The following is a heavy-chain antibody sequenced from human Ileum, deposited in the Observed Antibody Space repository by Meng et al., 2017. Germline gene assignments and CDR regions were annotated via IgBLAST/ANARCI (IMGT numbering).Heavy chain of an antibody. CDR3: ARDPGREGPIDY. J-gene: IGHJ4*02. Sequence: VQVGEYGVGGVQHGTVFGQSCAAIGLTFRNYVLDWVSQAPGKGLEWVAVIWDDGKNKNYGESVKDRLTISRDNSKNILYLQLTSLTAEDTAVYYCARDPGREGPIDYWGQGTLVTVSS. CDR1: GLTFRNYV. CDR2: IWDDGKNK. D-gene: IGHD1-26*01. V-gene: IGHV3-33*08.